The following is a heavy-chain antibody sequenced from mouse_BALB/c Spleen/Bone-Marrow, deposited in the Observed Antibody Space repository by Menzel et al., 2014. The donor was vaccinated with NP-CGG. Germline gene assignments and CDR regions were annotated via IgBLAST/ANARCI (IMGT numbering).Heavy chain of an antibody. D-gene: IGHD1-1*01. CDR1: GFNIKDTY. Sequence: VQLKDSGAELVKPGASVKLSCTASGFNIKDTYMHWVKQRPEQGLEWIGRIDPANGNTKYDPKFQGKATITADTSSNTAYLQLSSLTSGDTAVYYCALYYYGSSGFAYWGQGTLVTVSA. V-gene: IGHV14-3*02. J-gene: IGHJ3*01. CDR3: ALYYYGSSGFAY. CDR2: IDPANGNT.